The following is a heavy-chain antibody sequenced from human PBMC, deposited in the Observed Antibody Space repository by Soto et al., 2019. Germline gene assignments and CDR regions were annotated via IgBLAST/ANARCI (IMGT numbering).Heavy chain of an antibody. J-gene: IGHJ5*02. CDR2: IYYSGCT. CDR3: AREGGSSCWYNWFDP. V-gene: IGHV4-31*03. D-gene: IGHD6-13*01. Sequence: QVQLQESGPGLVKPSQTLSLTCTVSCGSISSGGSYWSGIRQHPGKGQGWIGYIYYSGCTYYNTSLKSRVTISVDTSKNQFSLKLSSVTAADTAVYYCAREGGSSCWYNWFDPWGQGTLVTVSS. CDR1: CGSISSGGSY.